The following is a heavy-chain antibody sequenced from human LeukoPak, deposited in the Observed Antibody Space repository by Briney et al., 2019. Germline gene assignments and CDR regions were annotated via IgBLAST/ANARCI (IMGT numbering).Heavy chain of an antibody. CDR1: GFTVSSNY. V-gene: IGHV3-53*01. CDR2: IYSGGST. J-gene: IGHJ4*02. CDR3: ARDLNYDSAY. Sequence: QPGGSLTLSCTASGFTVSSNYMSWVRQAPGKGLEWVSVIYSGGSTYYADSVKGRFTISRDNSKNTVYLQMNSLRAEDTAVYYCARDLNYDSAYWGQGTLVTVSS. D-gene: IGHD3-22*01.